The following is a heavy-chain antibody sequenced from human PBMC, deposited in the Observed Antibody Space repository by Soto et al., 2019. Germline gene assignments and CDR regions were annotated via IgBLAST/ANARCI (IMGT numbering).Heavy chain of an antibody. CDR3: AMMTGYSSGWLDY. V-gene: IGHV4-61*01. J-gene: IGHJ4*02. D-gene: IGHD6-19*01. CDR2: IYYSGST. CDR1: GGSVSSGSYY. Sequence: SETLSLTCTVSGGSVSSGSYYWSWIRQPPGKGLEWIGYIYYSGSTYYNPSLKSRVTISVDTSKNQFSLKLSSVTAADTAVYYCAMMTGYSSGWLDYWGQGTLVTVSS.